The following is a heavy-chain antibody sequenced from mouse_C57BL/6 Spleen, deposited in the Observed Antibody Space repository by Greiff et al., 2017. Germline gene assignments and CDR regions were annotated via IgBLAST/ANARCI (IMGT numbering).Heavy chain of an antibody. Sequence: EVHLVESGGGLVKPGGSLKLSCAASGFTFSDYGMHWVRQAPEKGLEWVAYSSSGSSTIYYADTVKGRFTISRDNAKNTLFLQMTSLRSEDTAMYYCAGGSYYFDYWGQGTTLTVSS. CDR3: AGGSYYFDY. CDR2: SSSGSSTI. J-gene: IGHJ2*01. V-gene: IGHV5-17*01. CDR1: GFTFSDYG.